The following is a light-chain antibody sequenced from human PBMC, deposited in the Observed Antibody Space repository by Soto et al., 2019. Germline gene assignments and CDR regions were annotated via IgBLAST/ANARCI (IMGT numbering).Light chain of an antibody. CDR1: SSAVGGYNY. J-gene: IGLJ1*01. CDR3: SSYTSSSTL. CDR2: DVS. V-gene: IGLV2-14*01. Sequence: QSALTQPASVSGSPGQSITISCTGTSSAVGGYNYVSWYQQHPGKAPKLMIYDVSNRPSGVSNRFSGSKSGNTASLTISGLQAEDEADYYCSSYTSSSTLFGTGTKLTVL.